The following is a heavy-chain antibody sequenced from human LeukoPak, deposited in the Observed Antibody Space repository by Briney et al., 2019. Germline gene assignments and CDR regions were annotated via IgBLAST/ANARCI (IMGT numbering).Heavy chain of an antibody. Sequence: GGSLRLSCAASGFSFSSYSMNWVRQAPGKGLEWVSYISGSGNAINYTDSVKGRFTISRDNAKNAVFLQMNSLRAEDTAVYFCARAYLYAFDYWGQGTLVTVSS. CDR2: ISGSGNAI. J-gene: IGHJ4*02. V-gene: IGHV3-48*01. CDR1: GFSFSSYS. D-gene: IGHD3-16*01. CDR3: ARAYLYAFDY.